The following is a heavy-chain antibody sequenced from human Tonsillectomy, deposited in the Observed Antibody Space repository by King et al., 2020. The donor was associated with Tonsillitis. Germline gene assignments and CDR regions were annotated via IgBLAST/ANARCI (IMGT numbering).Heavy chain of an antibody. CDR1: GFTFSSYT. J-gene: IGHJ6*02. V-gene: IGHV3-30-3*01. Sequence: VQLVESGGGVVQPGRSLRLSCAASGFTFSSYTMHWVRQAPGKGLEWVAVISYDGSNKYYADSVKGRFTISRDNSKNTLYLQMNSLRAEDTAVYYCARSWVPLHYYKAMDVWGQGTTVTVSS. D-gene: IGHD3-10*01. CDR2: ISYDGSNK. CDR3: ARSWVPLHYYKAMDV.